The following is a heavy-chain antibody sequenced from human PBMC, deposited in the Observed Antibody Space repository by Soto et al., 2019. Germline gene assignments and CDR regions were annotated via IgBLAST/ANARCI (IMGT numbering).Heavy chain of an antibody. V-gene: IGHV1-8*01. CDR1: GYTFTNYD. J-gene: IGHJ5*02. CDR2: MNPNSGKT. D-gene: IGHD4-4*01. CDR3: ARSRSYGYSNTNWLDP. Sequence: QVQLVQSGAEVKKPGASVKVSCKASGYTFTNYDINWVRQATGQGLEWMGWMNPNSGKTGYAQKCQGRVTMTRSTAISTAYMELSSLRSEDTAVYYCARSRSYGYSNTNWLDPWGQGTLVTVSS.